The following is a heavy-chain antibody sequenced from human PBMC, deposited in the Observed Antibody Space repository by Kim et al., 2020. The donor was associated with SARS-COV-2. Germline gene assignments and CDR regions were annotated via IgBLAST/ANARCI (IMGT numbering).Heavy chain of an antibody. D-gene: IGHD5-12*01. J-gene: IGHJ3*02. CDR3: ARVLRMATIQDAFDI. CDR1: GYTFTSYY. V-gene: IGHV1-46*01. Sequence: ASVKVSCKASGYTFTSYYMHWVRQAPGQGLEWMGIINPSGGSTSYAQKFQGRVTMTRDTSTSTVYMELSSLRSEDTAVYYCARVLRMATIQDAFDIWGQGTMVTVSS. CDR2: INPSGGST.